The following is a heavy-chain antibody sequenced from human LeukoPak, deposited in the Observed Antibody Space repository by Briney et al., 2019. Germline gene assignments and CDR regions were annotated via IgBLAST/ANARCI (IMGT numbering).Heavy chain of an antibody. J-gene: IGHJ4*02. Sequence: SETLSLTCTVSGYFIRSGFYWGWIRQPPGKGLEWIGSFYHSGSTYYNPSLESRVTISLDTSKNQLSLKLTSVTAADTAVYYCARDFYWNYVEIPGPIDYWGQGTLVTVSS. V-gene: IGHV4-38-2*02. D-gene: IGHD1-7*01. CDR1: GYFIRSGFY. CDR3: ARDFYWNYVEIPGPIDY. CDR2: FYHSGST.